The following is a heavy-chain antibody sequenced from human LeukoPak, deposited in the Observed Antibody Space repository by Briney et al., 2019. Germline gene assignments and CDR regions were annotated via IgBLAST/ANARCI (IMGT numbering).Heavy chain of an antibody. J-gene: IGHJ4*02. CDR3: ASAVIAAAGTLVTDDY. CDR1: GFTFSSYA. V-gene: IGHV3-30-3*01. Sequence: GRSLRLSCAASGFTFSSYAMHWVRQAPGKGLEWVAVISYDGSNKYYADSVKGRFTISRDNSKNTLYLQMNSLRAEDTAVYYCASAVIAAAGTLVTDDYWGQGTLVTVSS. CDR2: ISYDGSNK. D-gene: IGHD6-13*01.